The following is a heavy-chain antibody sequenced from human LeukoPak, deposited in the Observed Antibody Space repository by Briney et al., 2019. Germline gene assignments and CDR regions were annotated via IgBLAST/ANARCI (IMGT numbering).Heavy chain of an antibody. CDR3: ARILPSFYYDSSGYSNYFDY. J-gene: IGHJ4*02. V-gene: IGHV3-48*03. CDR1: GFTFSSYE. D-gene: IGHD3-22*01. Sequence: GGSLRLSCAASGFTFSSYEMNWVRQAPGKGLEWVSYITSSGSTIYYADSVKGRFTISRDNAKNSLYLQMNSLRAEDTAVYYCARILPSFYYDSSGYSNYFDYWGQGTLVTVSS. CDR2: ITSSGSTI.